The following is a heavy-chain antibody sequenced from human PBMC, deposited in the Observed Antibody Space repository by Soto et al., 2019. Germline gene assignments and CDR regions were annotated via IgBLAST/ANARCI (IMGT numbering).Heavy chain of an antibody. CDR3: ARENWFFDY. CDR2: INPDGSGE. D-gene: IGHD3-10*01. CDR1: GFCFAIYW. Sequence: EVHLVESGGGLVQPGGSLRLSCAASGFCFAIYWMGWVRQAPGKGLEWVANINPDGSGEYYLDSVKGRFTISRDNAKNSVYLQMNSLVGDDTAVYYCARENWFFDYWGQGTPVTVSS. J-gene: IGHJ4*02. V-gene: IGHV3-7*01.